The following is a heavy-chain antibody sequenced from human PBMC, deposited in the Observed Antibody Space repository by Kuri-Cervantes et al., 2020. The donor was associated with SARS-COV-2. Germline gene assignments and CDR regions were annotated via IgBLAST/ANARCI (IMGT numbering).Heavy chain of an antibody. CDR3: AKDRDNTGRPYFFED. D-gene: IGHD2-21*01. J-gene: IGHJ4*02. Sequence: GESLKISCAASGFTFKSYAMNWVRQAPGKGLEWVSGISGTGGGTYYADSVKGRFTISRANSKNMLHLEMKSLRVEDTAVYYCAKDRDNTGRPYFFEDWGQGTLVTVSS. CDR1: GFTFKSYA. CDR2: ISGTGGGT. V-gene: IGHV3-23*01.